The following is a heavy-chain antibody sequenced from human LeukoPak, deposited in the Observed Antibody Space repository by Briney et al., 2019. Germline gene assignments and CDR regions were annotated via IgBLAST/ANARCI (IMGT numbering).Heavy chain of an antibody. Sequence: GSLRLSCAASGFTFSNYAMSWVRQAPGKGLEWVLGISGSGGTTYYADSVKGRFTISRDNSKNTVYLQMKSLRAEDTAVYYCAKESRGYSGYDLDYWGQGTLVTVSS. CDR3: AKESRGYSGYDLDY. CDR2: ISGSGGTT. CDR1: GFTFSNYA. V-gene: IGHV3-23*01. D-gene: IGHD5-12*01. J-gene: IGHJ4*02.